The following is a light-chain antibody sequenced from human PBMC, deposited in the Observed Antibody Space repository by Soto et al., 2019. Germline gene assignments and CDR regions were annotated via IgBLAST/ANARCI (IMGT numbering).Light chain of an antibody. V-gene: IGLV2-8*01. CDR1: SSDVGTYKY. Sequence: SVLSQPPSASVSPGQSATISCTGTSSDVGTYKYVSWYQQHPGKAPKLMIYEVTKRPSGVPDRFSGSKSGNTASLTVSGLQAEDEADYYCSSYAGSNNFVFGTGTKVTV. CDR2: EVT. J-gene: IGLJ1*01. CDR3: SSYAGSNNFV.